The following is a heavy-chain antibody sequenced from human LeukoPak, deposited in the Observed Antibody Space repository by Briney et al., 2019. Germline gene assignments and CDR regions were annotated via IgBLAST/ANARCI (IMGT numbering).Heavy chain of an antibody. CDR3: ARESPMNFDWLSQDDY. CDR1: GFTFSNSG. J-gene: IGHJ4*02. CDR2: ISYDGSNK. V-gene: IGHV3-33*05. Sequence: PGGSLRLSCAASGFTFSNSGMHWIRQAPGKGLEWVAVISYDGSNKYYADSVKGRFTISRDNAKNSLYLQMNSLRAEDTAVYYCARESPMNFDWLSQDDYWGQGTLVTVSS. D-gene: IGHD3-9*01.